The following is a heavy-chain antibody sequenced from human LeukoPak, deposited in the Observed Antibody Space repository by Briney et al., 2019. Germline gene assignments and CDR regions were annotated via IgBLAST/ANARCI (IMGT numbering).Heavy chain of an antibody. CDR1: GGSIISTSYY. V-gene: IGHV4-61*02. D-gene: IGHD6-19*01. CDR3: ARSKRYSGWYGYIDY. Sequence: SQTLSLTCTVSGGSIISTSYYWSWIRQPAGKGLEWIGRIYSSGNTNYNPSLKSRVTISLDTSKNQFSLKLTSVTAADTAVYYCARSKRYSGWYGYIDYWGQGTLVSVSS. CDR2: IYSSGNT. J-gene: IGHJ4*02.